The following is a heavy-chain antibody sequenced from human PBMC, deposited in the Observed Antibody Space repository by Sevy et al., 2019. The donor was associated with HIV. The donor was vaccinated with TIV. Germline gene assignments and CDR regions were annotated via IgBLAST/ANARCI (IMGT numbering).Heavy chain of an antibody. CDR2: MYYSGST. CDR3: ASDITSNWLFFDY. V-gene: IGHV4-38-2*01. J-gene: IGHJ4*02. CDR1: CYSISSRYY. Sequence: SETLSLTCAVSCYSISSRYYWGWVRQPPGKGLEWIASMYYSGSTYYNPSLRSRVTISLDTSENKFSLKLTSVTAADTAVYYCASDITSNWLFFDYWGQGILVTVSS. D-gene: IGHD6-13*01.